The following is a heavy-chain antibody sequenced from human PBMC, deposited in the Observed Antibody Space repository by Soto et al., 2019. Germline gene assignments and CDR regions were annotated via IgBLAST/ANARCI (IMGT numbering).Heavy chain of an antibody. D-gene: IGHD1-7*01. Sequence: PGGSLRLSCAASGFTFRNYAMTWVRQAPGKGLEWVSLLTSDGSAYYADSVKGRFLISRDNSKNTPYLQMNSLRAEDTAIYYCVKNYNGDYWGQGTLVTVSS. V-gene: IGHV3-23*01. CDR1: GFTFRNYA. CDR3: VKNYNGDY. J-gene: IGHJ4*02. CDR2: LTSDGSA.